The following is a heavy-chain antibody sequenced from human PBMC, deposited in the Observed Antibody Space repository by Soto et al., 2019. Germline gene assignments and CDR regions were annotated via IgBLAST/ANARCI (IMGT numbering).Heavy chain of an antibody. CDR2: IMPVFRTP. CDR3: ARDKDRPQLGGNYYYILDV. V-gene: IGHV1-69*12. CDR1: GGTFSNSA. J-gene: IGHJ6*02. Sequence: QVHLEQSGAEVKKPGSSVKVSCKASGGTFSNSAISWVRQAPGQGLEWMGGIMPVFRTPDYAQKFQGRVTVTADESTSTAYMELSGLRSDATAVYYCARDKDRPQLGGNYYYILDVWGQGTTVTVSS. D-gene: IGHD3-3*02.